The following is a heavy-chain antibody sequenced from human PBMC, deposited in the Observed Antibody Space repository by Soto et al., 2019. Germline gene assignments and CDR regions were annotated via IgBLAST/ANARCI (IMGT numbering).Heavy chain of an antibody. J-gene: IGHJ4*02. Sequence: GASVKVSCKASGYTFTYYHVHWVRQAPGQGLEWMGIINPNGGDKTYAQKFQGRGTMTRDTSTSAVYMEVSSLRSEDTALYYCARGPSSYGLLFYLDYWGQGTQVTSPQ. D-gene: IGHD5-18*01. V-gene: IGHV1-46*01. CDR3: ARGPSSYGLLFYLDY. CDR1: GYTFTYYH. CDR2: INPNGGDK.